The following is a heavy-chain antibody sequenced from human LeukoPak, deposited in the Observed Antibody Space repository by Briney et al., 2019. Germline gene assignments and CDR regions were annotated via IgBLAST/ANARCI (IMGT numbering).Heavy chain of an antibody. CDR3: AKMGYYDSSGYSPYYYYLDV. D-gene: IGHD3-22*01. Sequence: PGGSLRLSCAVFGFTVSNNYMNWVRQAPGKGLEWVSGNSGSSSSTYYADSEKGRFTISRDSSKNTLYLQINSLRAEDTAIYYCAKMGYYDSSGYSPYYYYLDVWGKGTTVTVSS. CDR1: GFTVSNNY. V-gene: IGHV3-23*01. J-gene: IGHJ6*03. CDR2: NSGSSSST.